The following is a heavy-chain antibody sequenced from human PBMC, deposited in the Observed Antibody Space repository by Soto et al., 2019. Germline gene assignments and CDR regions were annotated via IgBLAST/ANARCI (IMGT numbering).Heavy chain of an antibody. Sequence: QVQLVQSGAEVKKPVSSVKVSCKASGGTFSSFLISWVRQAPGQGLEWMGGIIPMFGTVNYAQNFQGRVTITADKSTTTAYMELSSLRSEDTAMYYCARNRGDYGDYFDNWGQGTLVTVSS. CDR2: IIPMFGTV. CDR3: ARNRGDYGDYFDN. CDR1: GGTFSSFL. J-gene: IGHJ4*02. D-gene: IGHD4-17*01. V-gene: IGHV1-69*06.